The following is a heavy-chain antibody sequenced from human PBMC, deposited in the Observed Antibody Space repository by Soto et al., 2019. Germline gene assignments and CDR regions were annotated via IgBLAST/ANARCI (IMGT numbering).Heavy chain of an antibody. V-gene: IGHV3-30*18. CDR3: AKDRKKYYYDSSGYYLNDY. Sequence: PGGSLRLSCAASGFTFSSYGMHWVRQAPGKGLEWVAVISYDGSNKYYADSVKGRFTISRDNSKNTLYLQMNSLRAEDTAVYYCAKDRKKYYYDSSGYYLNDYWGQGT. J-gene: IGHJ4*02. CDR2: ISYDGSNK. D-gene: IGHD3-22*01. CDR1: GFTFSSYG.